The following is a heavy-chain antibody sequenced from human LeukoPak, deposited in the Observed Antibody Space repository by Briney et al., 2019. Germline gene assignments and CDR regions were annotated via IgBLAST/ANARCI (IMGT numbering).Heavy chain of an antibody. CDR3: ARAVMRQGLRYFDWTSGYFDL. CDR2: INHSGST. Sequence: SETLSLTCAVSGGSISSSNWWSWVRQPPGKGLEWIGEINHSGSTNYNPSLKSRVTISVDTSKNQFSLKLSSVTATDTAVYYCARAVMRQGLRYFDWTSGYFDLWGRGTLVTVSS. D-gene: IGHD3-9*01. J-gene: IGHJ2*01. V-gene: IGHV4-4*02. CDR1: GGSISSSNW.